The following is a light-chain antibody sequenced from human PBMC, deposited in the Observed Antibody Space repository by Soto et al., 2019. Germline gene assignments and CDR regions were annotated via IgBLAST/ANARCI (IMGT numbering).Light chain of an antibody. CDR1: SSNIGKNY. Sequence: QPVLTQAPSASGTPGQRVTIACSGSSSNIGKNYVYWYQQLPGTAPKLLIYSGDQRPSGVPVRFSGSKSGTSASLAISGLRSEDEADYYCAGWDDILSGWVFGGGTKLTVL. J-gene: IGLJ3*02. V-gene: IGLV1-47*02. CDR2: SGD. CDR3: AGWDDILSGWV.